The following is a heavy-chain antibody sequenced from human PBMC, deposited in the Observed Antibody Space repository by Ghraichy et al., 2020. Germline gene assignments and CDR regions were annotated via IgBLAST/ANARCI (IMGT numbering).Heavy chain of an antibody. CDR1: GGSFSGYY. Sequence: SETLSLTCAVYGGSFSGYYWSWIRQPPGKGLEWIGEINHSGSTNYNPSLKSRVTISVDTSKNQFSLKLSSVTAADTAVYYCARARRSPGIAVAGTGKAYQHWGQGTLVTVSS. CDR3: ARARRSPGIAVAGTGKAYQH. J-gene: IGHJ1*01. D-gene: IGHD6-19*01. CDR2: INHSGST. V-gene: IGHV4-34*01.